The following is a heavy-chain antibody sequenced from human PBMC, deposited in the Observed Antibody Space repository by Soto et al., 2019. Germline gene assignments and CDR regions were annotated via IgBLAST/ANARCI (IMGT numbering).Heavy chain of an antibody. J-gene: IGHJ6*02. Sequence: QVQLVQSGAEVKKPGSSVKVSCKASGGTFSSYAISWVRQAPGQGLEWMGGIIPIFGTANYAQKFQGRVTSTADESTSTAYMELSSLRSEDTAVYYCARDRRRGTTYYYYGMDVWCQGTTVTVSS. V-gene: IGHV1-69*01. CDR3: ARDRRRGTTYYYYGMDV. D-gene: IGHD1-1*01. CDR1: GGTFSSYA. CDR2: IIPIFGTA.